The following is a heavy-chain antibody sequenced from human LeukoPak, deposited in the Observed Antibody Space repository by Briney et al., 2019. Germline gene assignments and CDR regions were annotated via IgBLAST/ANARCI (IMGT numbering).Heavy chain of an antibody. V-gene: IGHV4-59*01. CDR2: IYYSGST. D-gene: IGHD6-13*01. CDR3: AREGAEGGSFAAAGYFDY. J-gene: IGHJ4*02. CDR1: GGSISSYY. Sequence: PSETLSLTCTVSGGSISSYYWSWIRQPPGKGPEWIGYIYYSGSTNYNPSLKSRVTISVDTSKNQFSLKLSSVTAADTAVYYCAREGAEGGSFAAAGYFDYWGQGTLVTVSS.